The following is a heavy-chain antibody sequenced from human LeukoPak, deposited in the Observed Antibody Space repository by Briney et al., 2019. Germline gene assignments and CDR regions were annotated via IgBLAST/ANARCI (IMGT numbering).Heavy chain of an antibody. CDR1: GGSISNYY. CDR3: ARNLIPEQLVLNF. V-gene: IGHV4-59*01. D-gene: IGHD6-13*01. CDR2: IYYTGST. Sequence: SETLSLTCTVSGGSISNYYWNWIRQPPGKGLEWIGYIYYTGSTNYNPSLKSRVTMSVGTSKNQFSLNLKSVTPEDTAVYYCARNLIPEQLVLNFWGQGTLVTVSS. J-gene: IGHJ4*02.